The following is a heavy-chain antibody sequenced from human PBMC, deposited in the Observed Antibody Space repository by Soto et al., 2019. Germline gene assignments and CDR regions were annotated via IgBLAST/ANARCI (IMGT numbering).Heavy chain of an antibody. V-gene: IGHV4-31*03. CDR2: IFPSGNP. Sequence: TTALTCSVSGDFMSSEGDYWIWILQHPGKGLEWIGYIFPSGNPVYNPSLKSRVTISVDTSKNQFSLKVTSVTAADAAVYYCARDLKSSHFDFWGQGNQVT. CDR3: ARDLKSSHFDF. CDR1: GDFMSSEGDY. J-gene: IGHJ4*02.